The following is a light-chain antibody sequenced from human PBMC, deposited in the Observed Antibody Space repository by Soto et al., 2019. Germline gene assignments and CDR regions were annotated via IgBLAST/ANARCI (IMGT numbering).Light chain of an antibody. CDR3: QQRSNWPFT. J-gene: IGKJ3*01. CDR2: AAS. Sequence: EIVLTQSPGTLSLSPGDRATLSCRASHSINTSFLAWFQQKPGQAPRLLIYAASTRATGIPDRFSGSASETDFTLTISSLEPEDFAVYYCQQRSNWPFTFGPGTKVDIK. CDR1: HSINTSF. V-gene: IGKV3D-20*02.